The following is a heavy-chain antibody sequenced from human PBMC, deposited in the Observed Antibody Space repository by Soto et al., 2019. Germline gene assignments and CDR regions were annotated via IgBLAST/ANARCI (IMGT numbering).Heavy chain of an antibody. CDR3: ARALTVAGYYFDY. CDR2: IYYSGHT. J-gene: IGHJ4*02. D-gene: IGHD6-19*01. CDR1: GFSISGYY. V-gene: IGHV4-59*01. Sequence: SETLSLTCTVSGFSISGYYWSWIRQPPGKGLEWIGYIYYSGHTSYNPSLKSRVTISIDTSKNQFSLKLSSVTVADTAVYYCARALTVAGYYFDYWGQGALVTVSS.